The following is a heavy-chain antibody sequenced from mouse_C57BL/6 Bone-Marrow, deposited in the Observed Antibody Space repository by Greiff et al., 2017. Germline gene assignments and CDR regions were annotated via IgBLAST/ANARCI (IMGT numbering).Heavy chain of an antibody. D-gene: IGHD2-2*01. Sequence: VKLMESGPGLVQPSQSLSITCTVSGFSLTSYGVHWVRQSPGKGLEWLGVIWRGGSTDYNAAFMSRLSLTKDYSKSHVFFKMNSLQADDTAIYSCAIGYGWFAYWGQGTLVTVSA. CDR2: IWRGGST. CDR3: AIGYGWFAY. V-gene: IGHV2-5*01. J-gene: IGHJ3*01. CDR1: GFSLTSYG.